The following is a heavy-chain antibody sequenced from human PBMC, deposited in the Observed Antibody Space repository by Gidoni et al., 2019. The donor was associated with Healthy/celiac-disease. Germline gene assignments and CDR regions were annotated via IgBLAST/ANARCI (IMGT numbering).Heavy chain of an antibody. Sequence: QVQLVESGGGVVRPGKSLRLSCAASGFNFSGNAMNWVRQAPGKGLAWVAVISNDGSNKYSADSVKGRFTISRDNSKNTLYLQMNSLRAEDTAVYYCARRGWNDGFDYWGQGSLVTVSS. CDR1: GFNFSGNA. V-gene: IGHV3-30-3*01. D-gene: IGHD1-1*01. CDR2: ISNDGSNK. J-gene: IGHJ4*02. CDR3: ARRGWNDGFDY.